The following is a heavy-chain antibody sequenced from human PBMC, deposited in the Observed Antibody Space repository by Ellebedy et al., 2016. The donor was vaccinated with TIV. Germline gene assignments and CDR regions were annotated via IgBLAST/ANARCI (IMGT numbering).Heavy chain of an antibody. CDR1: GGSISSSRYY. J-gene: IGHJ5*02. D-gene: IGHD1-26*01. Sequence: MPSETLSLTCTVSGGSISSSRYYWGWIRQPPGKGLEWIGSIYYGGNTNYNPSLKSRVTISVDTSKDQFSLRLSSVTAADTALYFCATRVGATHHHWFDPWGQGILVTVSS. CDR3: ATRVGATHHHWFDP. CDR2: IYYGGNT. V-gene: IGHV4-39*01.